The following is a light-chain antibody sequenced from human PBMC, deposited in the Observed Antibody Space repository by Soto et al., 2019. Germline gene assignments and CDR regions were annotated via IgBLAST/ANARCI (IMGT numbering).Light chain of an antibody. V-gene: IGLV2-23*02. Sequence: QSVLTQPASVSGSPGQSITISCTGTSSDVGSYNLVSWYQKHPGKAPKLMIYGVNERPSGVSDRFSGSKSGDTASLTISGFQAEDEADYYCCSYAGVNTFYVFGTGTRSPS. CDR3: CSYAGVNTFYV. CDR1: SSDVGSYNL. J-gene: IGLJ1*01. CDR2: GVN.